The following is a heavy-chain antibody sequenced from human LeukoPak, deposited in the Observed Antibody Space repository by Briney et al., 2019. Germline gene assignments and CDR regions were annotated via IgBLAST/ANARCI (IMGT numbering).Heavy chain of an antibody. CDR2: ISGSGGST. J-gene: IGHJ4*02. Sequence: GGSLRLSCAASGFTFSGYVMTWVRQPPGKGLQWVADISGSGGSTYYADSVKGRFTISRDNSKNTLYLQMNSLRAEDTAVYYCAKDGAAFDYWGQGTLVTVSS. V-gene: IGHV3-23*01. CDR3: AKDGAAFDY. D-gene: IGHD6-13*01. CDR1: GFTFSGYV.